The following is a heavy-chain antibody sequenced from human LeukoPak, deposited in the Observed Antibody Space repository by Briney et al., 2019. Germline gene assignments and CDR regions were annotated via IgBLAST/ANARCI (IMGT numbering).Heavy chain of an antibody. V-gene: IGHV1-46*01. D-gene: IGHD3-22*01. J-gene: IGHJ4*02. CDR3: ARAPTKNYYDSSGYYSASSPYYFDY. CDR1: GYTFTSYY. CDR2: INPSGGST. Sequence: ASVKVSCKASGYTFTSYYMHWVRQAPGRGLEWMGIINPSGGSTSYAQKFQGRVTITADESTSTAYMELSSLRSEDTAVYYCARAPTKNYYDSSGYYSASSPYYFDYWGQGTLVTVSS.